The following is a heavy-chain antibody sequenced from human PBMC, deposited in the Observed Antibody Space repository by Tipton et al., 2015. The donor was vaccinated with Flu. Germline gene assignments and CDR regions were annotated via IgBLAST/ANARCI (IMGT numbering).Heavy chain of an antibody. V-gene: IGHV4-61*09. Sequence: TLSLTCTVSGGSISSSSYYWTWIRQPAGKGLEWIGQIYTSGSTKYNPSLKSRVTMSLDTSKNQFSLMLSSVTAADTAMYYCARDYGDLNWFDPWGQGTLVTVSS. CDR1: GGSISSSSYY. CDR2: IYTSGST. CDR3: ARDYGDLNWFDP. J-gene: IGHJ5*02. D-gene: IGHD4-17*01.